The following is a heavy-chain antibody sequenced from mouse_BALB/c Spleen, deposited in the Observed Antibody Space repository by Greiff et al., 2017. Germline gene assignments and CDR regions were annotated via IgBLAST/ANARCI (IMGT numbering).Heavy chain of an antibody. CDR2: IWAGGST. Sequence: QVQLKESGPGLVAPSQSLSITCTVSGFSLTSYGVHWVRQPPGKGLEWLGVIWAGGSTNYNSALMSRLSISKDNSKSQVFLKMSSLQTDDTAMYYCARDYYYGSSWYFDVWGAGTTVTVSS. D-gene: IGHD1-1*01. J-gene: IGHJ1*01. CDR1: GFSLTSYG. V-gene: IGHV2-9*02. CDR3: ARDYYYGSSWYFDV.